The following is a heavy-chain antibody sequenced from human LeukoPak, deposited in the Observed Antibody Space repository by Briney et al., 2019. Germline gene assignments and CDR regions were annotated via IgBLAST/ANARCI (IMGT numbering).Heavy chain of an antibody. CDR1: GGSFSGYY. Sequence: SETLSLTCAVYGGSFSGYYWSWIRQPPGKGLEWIGEINHSGSTNYNPSPKSRVTISVDTSKNQFSLKLSSVTAADTAVYYCARARCSGGSCYLRNYYGMDVWGQGTTVTVSS. J-gene: IGHJ6*02. V-gene: IGHV4-34*01. CDR3: ARARCSGGSCYLRNYYGMDV. CDR2: INHSGST. D-gene: IGHD2-15*01.